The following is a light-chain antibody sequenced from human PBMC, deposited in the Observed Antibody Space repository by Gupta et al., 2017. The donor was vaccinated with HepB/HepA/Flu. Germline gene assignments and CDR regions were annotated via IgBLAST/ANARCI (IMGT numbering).Light chain of an antibody. Sequence: DIQLTQSPSFLSASVGDRVTITCRASQGISSYLAWYQQKPGKAPKLLIYAASTWQSGVTSRFGGSGFGKELSLTISSRQPEDFASYYCQQRKSYPLFTFGQGTQMEIK. CDR2: AAS. V-gene: IGKV1-9*01. CDR1: QGISSY. CDR3: QQRKSYPLFT. J-gene: IGKJ5*01.